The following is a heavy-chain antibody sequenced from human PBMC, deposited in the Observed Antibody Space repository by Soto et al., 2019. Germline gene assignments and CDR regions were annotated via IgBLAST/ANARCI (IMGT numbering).Heavy chain of an antibody. Sequence: PSETLSLTCTVSGGSISSYYWTWIRQTPGKGMEWIGYIYYSGTTNYNPSLKSRVTISLDTAKNQFSLNLHSVTAADTAVYYCVRDQQMGRLDPWGQGTLVTVSS. CDR1: GGSISSYY. CDR2: IYYSGTT. J-gene: IGHJ5*02. V-gene: IGHV4-59*01. CDR3: VRDQQMGRLDP. D-gene: IGHD6-13*01.